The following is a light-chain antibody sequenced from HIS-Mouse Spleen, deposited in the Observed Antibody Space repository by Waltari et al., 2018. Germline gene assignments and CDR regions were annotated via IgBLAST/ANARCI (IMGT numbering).Light chain of an antibody. V-gene: IGLV3-10*01. Sequence: SYELTQPPSVSVSPGQTARITCPGDALPQKYAYWYQQKSGQAPVLVIYEDRKRPSGIPERFSGSSSGTMATLTISGAQVEDEADYYCYSTDSSGNHRVFGGGTKLTVL. CDR3: YSTDSSGNHRV. J-gene: IGLJ2*01. CDR2: EDR. CDR1: ALPQKY.